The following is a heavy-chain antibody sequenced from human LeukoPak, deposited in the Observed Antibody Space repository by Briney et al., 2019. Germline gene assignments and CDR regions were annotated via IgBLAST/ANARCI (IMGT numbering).Heavy chain of an antibody. CDR1: GFTFSSYS. D-gene: IGHD4-17*01. V-gene: IGHV3-48*01. CDR2: ISSSSSTI. J-gene: IGHJ4*02. CDR3: ARYYGDYPYYFDY. Sequence: SGGSLRLSCAASGFTFSSYSMNWVRQAPGKGLEWVSYISSSSSTIYYADSVKGRFTISRDNAKNSLYLQMNSLRAEDTAVYYCARYYGDYPYYFDYWGQGTLVTVSS.